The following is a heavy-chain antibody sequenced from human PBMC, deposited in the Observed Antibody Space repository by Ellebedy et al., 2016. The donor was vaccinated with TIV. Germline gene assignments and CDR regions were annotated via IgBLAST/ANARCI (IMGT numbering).Heavy chain of an antibody. V-gene: IGHV3-23*01. CDR1: GFTFGSYA. CDR2: ISSSGVST. D-gene: IGHD4-17*01. Sequence: GGSLRLXCAASGFTFGSYAMSWVRQAPGKGLEWVSAISSSGVSTYYADSVEGRFTISRDNSGNTLYLHMNSLRAEDTAVYSCAKDRYSDRGRYFDYWGQGILVTISS. J-gene: IGHJ4*02. CDR3: AKDRYSDRGRYFDY.